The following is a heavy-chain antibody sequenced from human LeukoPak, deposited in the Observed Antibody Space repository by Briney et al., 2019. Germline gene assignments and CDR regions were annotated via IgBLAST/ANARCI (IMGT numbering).Heavy chain of an antibody. CDR2: INAGNGNT. CDR3: ARGELGAFDI. CDR1: GYTFINFA. V-gene: IGHV1-3*01. Sequence: ASVKVSCKASGYTFINFAINWGRQAPGQRPEWMGWINAGNGNTKYSQKFQGRVTFTRDTSASTAYMELSSLTSEDTAVYYCARGELGAFDIWGQGTMVTVSS. D-gene: IGHD1-26*01. J-gene: IGHJ3*02.